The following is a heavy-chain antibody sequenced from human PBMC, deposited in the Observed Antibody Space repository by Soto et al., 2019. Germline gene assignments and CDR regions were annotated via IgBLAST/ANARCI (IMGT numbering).Heavy chain of an antibody. J-gene: IGHJ6*03. CDR2: INSDGSST. V-gene: IGHV3-74*01. CDR3: ARGGYDYGDYYYYYMDV. CDR1: GFTFSSYW. D-gene: IGHD5-12*01. Sequence: EVQLVESGGGLVQPGGSLRLSCAASGFTFSSYWMHWVRQAPGKGLVWVSRINSDGSSTSYADSVKGRFTISRDNAKNTLYLQMNSLRAEYTSVYYCARGGYDYGDYYYYYMDVWGKGTTVTVSS.